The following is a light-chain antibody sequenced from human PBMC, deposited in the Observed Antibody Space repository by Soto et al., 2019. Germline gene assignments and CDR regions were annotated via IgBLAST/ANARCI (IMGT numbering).Light chain of an antibody. CDR1: SSNIGTNT. CDR2: ENN. V-gene: IGLV1-44*01. Sequence: QSVLTQPPSASGTPGQRVTISCSGSSSNIGTNTVNWYQQLPGTAPKLLIYENNHRPSGVPDRFSGSKSGTSASLAISGLQSEPEADYYCAAWDDSLNGWVFGGGTQLTVL. CDR3: AAWDDSLNGWV. J-gene: IGLJ3*02.